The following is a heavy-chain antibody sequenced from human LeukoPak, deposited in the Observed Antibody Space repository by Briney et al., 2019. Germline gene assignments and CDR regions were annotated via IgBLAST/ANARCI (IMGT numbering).Heavy chain of an antibody. J-gene: IGHJ3*02. CDR2: INPNSGGT. CDR1: GYTFTGYY. V-gene: IGHV1-2*02. CDR3: ARMGHYDSSGYYYVGAFDI. D-gene: IGHD3-22*01. Sequence: ASVNVSCKASGYTFTGYYMHWVRQAPGQGLEWMGWINPNSGGTNYAQKFQGRVTMTRDTSISTAYMELSRLRSDDTAVYYCARMGHYDSSGYYYVGAFDIWGQGTMVTVSS.